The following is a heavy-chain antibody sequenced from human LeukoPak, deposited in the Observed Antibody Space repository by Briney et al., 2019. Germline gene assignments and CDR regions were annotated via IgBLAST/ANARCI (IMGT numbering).Heavy chain of an antibody. D-gene: IGHD2-2*02. J-gene: IGHJ4*02. CDR1: GFTFDTCP. CDR3: ARGLVGCSSTSCYTLGGFDY. CDR2: MNPNSGNT. V-gene: IGHV1-8*02. Sequence: PGGSLRLSCATSGFTFDTCPMHWVRQATGQGLEWMGWMNPNSGNTGYAQKFQGRVTMTRNTSISTAYMELSSLRSEDTAVYYCARGLVGCSSTSCYTLGGFDYWGQGTLVTVSS.